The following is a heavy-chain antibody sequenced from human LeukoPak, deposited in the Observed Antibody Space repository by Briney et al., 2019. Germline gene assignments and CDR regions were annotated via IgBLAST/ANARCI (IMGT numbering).Heavy chain of an antibody. Sequence: GGSLRLSRVGTGFTFSNYAMSWVRQAPGKGLEWVSGINNSGDRRFYADSVKGRFTISRDNSKNTLYLQMNSLRAEDTAVYYCARGWYNFDYWGQGTRVTVSS. V-gene: IGHV3-23*01. CDR2: INNSGDRR. CDR1: GFTFSNYA. CDR3: ARGWYNFDY. D-gene: IGHD6-19*01. J-gene: IGHJ4*02.